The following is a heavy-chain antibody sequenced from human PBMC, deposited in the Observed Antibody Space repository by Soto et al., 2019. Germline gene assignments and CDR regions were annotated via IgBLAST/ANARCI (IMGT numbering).Heavy chain of an antibody. CDR3: ARDGSNGWSDAFDI. CDR1: GDSVSSNSAA. J-gene: IGHJ3*02. CDR2: TYYKSKWYN. D-gene: IGHD6-19*01. V-gene: IGHV6-1*01. Sequence: SQTLSLPCAISGDSVSSNSAAWNWIRQSPSRGLEWLGRTYYKSKWYNDYAVSVKSRISINPDTSKNQFSLQLKSVTPEDTAVYYCARDGSNGWSDAFDIWGQGTMVTVSS.